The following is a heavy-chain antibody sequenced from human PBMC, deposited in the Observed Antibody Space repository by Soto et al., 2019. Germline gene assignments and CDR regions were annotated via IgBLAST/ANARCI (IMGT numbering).Heavy chain of an antibody. D-gene: IGHD6-19*01. CDR2: IVVGSGNT. J-gene: IGHJ6*02. Sequence: SVKVSCKASGFTFTSSAVQWVRQARGQRLEWIGWIVVGSGNTNYAQRFQERVTITRDMSTSTAYMELSSLRSEDTAVYYCAADWQRIAVAGYYYYYGMDVWGQGTTVTVSS. V-gene: IGHV1-58*01. CDR3: AADWQRIAVAGYYYYYGMDV. CDR1: GFTFTSSA.